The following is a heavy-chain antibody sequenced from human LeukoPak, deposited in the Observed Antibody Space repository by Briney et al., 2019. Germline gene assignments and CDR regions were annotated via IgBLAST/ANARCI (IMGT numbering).Heavy chain of an antibody. J-gene: IGHJ4*02. CDR3: AKRTTYYYESSGYFHFDY. CDR2: ISGSGGST. Sequence: GGSLRLSCAASGFTFSSCAMSWVRQAPGKGLEWVSVISGSGGSTDYADSVKGRFTISRDNSKSTLYLQMNSLRAEDTALYYCAKRTTYYYESSGYFHFDYWGQGTLVTVSA. CDR1: GFTFSSCA. V-gene: IGHV3-23*01. D-gene: IGHD3-22*01.